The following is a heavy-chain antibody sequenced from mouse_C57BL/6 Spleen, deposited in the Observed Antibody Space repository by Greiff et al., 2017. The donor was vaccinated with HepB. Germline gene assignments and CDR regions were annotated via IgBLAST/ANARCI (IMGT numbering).Heavy chain of an antibody. CDR2: ISSGGSYT. V-gene: IGHV5-6*01. CDR1: GFTFSSYG. Sequence: EVQGVESGGDLVKPGGSLKLSCAASGFTFSSYGMSWVRQTPDKRLEWVATISSGGSYTYYPDSVKGRFTISRDNAKNTLYLQMSSLKSEDTAMYYCARQRTTGFDYWGQGTTLTVSA. J-gene: IGHJ2*01. D-gene: IGHD1-1*01. CDR3: ARQRTTGFDY.